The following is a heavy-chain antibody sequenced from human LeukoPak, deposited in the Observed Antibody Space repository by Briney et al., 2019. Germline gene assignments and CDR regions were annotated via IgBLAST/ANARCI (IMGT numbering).Heavy chain of an antibody. CDR2: IIPIFGTA. CDR1: GGTFSSYA. J-gene: IGHJ1*01. CDR3: AKRDGSKPGAEYFQH. D-gene: IGHD5-24*01. Sequence: SGKVSCKASGGTFSSYAISWVRQAPGQWLEWMGGIIPIFGTANYAQKFQGRVTITADESTSTAYMELSSLRSEDTAVYYCAKRDGSKPGAEYFQHWGQGTLVTVSS. V-gene: IGHV1-69*13.